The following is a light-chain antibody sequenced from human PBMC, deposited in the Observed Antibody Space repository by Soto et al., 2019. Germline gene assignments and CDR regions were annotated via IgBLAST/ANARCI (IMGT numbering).Light chain of an antibody. CDR1: SSDVGGYNY. CDR2: EVS. Sequence: QSVLTQPRSVSGSPGQSVTISCSGTSSDVGGYNYVSWYQQHPGKAPKLMICEVSKRPSGVPDRFSGSRSGNTASLTVSGLQAEDEADYYCCSYAGSNNYVFGTGTKVTVL. CDR3: CSYAGSNNYV. J-gene: IGLJ1*01. V-gene: IGLV2-11*01.